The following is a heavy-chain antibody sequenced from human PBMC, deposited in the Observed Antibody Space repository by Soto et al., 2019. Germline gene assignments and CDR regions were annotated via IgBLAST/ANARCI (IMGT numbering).Heavy chain of an antibody. J-gene: IGHJ6*02. D-gene: IGHD5-18*01. V-gene: IGHV3-33*01. Sequence: QVQLVESGGGVVRPGRSLRLACEASGFTFNTYGMHWVRQAPGKGLQWVAVIWYDGTNAYYADSVKGRFTISRDNSKDTLYLEMNNLRAEDTAVYYCARVEAPLIHSDHYYYGMDVWGQGTTVTV. CDR2: IWYDGTNA. CDR1: GFTFNTYG. CDR3: ARVEAPLIHSDHYYYGMDV.